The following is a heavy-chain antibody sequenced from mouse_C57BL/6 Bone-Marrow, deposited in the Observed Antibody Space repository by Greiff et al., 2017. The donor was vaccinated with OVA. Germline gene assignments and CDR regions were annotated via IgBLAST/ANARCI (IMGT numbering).Heavy chain of an antibody. CDR1: GFSLSTFGMG. CDR3: ARIAPIYYYGSGYYAMDY. V-gene: IGHV8-8*01. D-gene: IGHD1-1*01. Sequence: QVTLKVSGPGILQPSQTLSLTCSFSGFSLSTFGMGVGWIRQPSGKGLEWLAHIWWDDDKYYNPALKSRLTISKDTSKNQVFLKIAKVDTADTATYYCARIAPIYYYGSGYYAMDYWGQGTSVTVSS. CDR2: IWWDDDK. J-gene: IGHJ4*01.